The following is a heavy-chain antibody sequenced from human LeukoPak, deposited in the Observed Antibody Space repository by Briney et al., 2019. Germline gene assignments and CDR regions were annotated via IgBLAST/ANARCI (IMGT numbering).Heavy chain of an antibody. D-gene: IGHD3-16*01. CDR2: ISGSGGST. CDR1: GFTFSSYS. J-gene: IGHJ4*02. V-gene: IGHV3-23*01. CDR3: AKGYYDYVWGSYYFDY. Sequence: GGSLRLSCAASGFTFSSYSMNWDRQAPGKGLEWVSAISGSGGSTYYADSVKGRFTISRDNSRDTLYLQMNSLRAEDTAVYYCAKGYYDYVWGSYYFDYWGQGTLVTVSS.